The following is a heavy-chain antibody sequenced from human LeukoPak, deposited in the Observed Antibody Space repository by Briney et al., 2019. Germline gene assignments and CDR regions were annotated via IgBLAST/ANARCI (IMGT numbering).Heavy chain of an antibody. Sequence: IPSETLSLTCTVSGGSISSYYWSWIRQPPGKGLEWIGYIYYSGSTNYSPSLKSRVTISVDTSKNQFSLKLSSVPAADTAVYYCARAGQLDRPFNYWGQGTVVTVAS. V-gene: IGHV4-59*01. J-gene: IGHJ4*02. CDR2: IYYSGST. CDR1: GGSISSYY. D-gene: IGHD6-13*01. CDR3: ARAGQLDRPFNY.